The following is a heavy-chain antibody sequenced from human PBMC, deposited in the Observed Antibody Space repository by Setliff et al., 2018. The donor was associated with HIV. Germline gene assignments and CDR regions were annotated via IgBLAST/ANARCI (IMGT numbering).Heavy chain of an antibody. Sequence: GASVKVSCKASGDIFSRYGISWVRQAPGQGLEWMGGIIPIYGTANSAQKFQGRVTITRDTSASTAYMELSSLTSEDTAVYYCAKGGDRAMINFDHWGQGTLVTV. D-gene: IGHD5-18*01. V-gene: IGHV1-69*05. CDR2: IIPIYGTA. CDR3: AKGGDRAMINFDH. CDR1: GDIFSRYG. J-gene: IGHJ4*02.